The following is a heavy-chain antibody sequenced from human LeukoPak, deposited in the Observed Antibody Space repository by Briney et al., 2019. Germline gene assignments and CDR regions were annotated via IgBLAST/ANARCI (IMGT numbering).Heavy chain of an antibody. V-gene: IGHV3-30*18. D-gene: IGHD6-19*01. Sequence: GGSLRLSCAASGFTFSSYGMHWVRQAPGKGLEWVAVISYDGSNKYYAGSVKGRFTISRDNSKNTLYLQMNSLRAEDTAVYYCAKDESSGFWGQGTLVTVSS. J-gene: IGHJ4*02. CDR1: GFTFSSYG. CDR2: ISYDGSNK. CDR3: AKDESSGF.